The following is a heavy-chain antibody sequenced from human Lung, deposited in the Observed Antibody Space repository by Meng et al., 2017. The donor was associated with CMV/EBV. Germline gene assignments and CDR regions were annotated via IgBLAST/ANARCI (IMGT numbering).Heavy chain of an antibody. CDR2: IKYDGSEK. Sequence: SCAASGFTFSSYWMAWFRQAPGKGLEWVANIKYDGSEKYYVDSVKGRFSISRDNGKNSLYLQMNSLRVEDTALYYCARDLHGDLNYWGQGTLVTVSS. CDR1: GFTFSSYW. CDR3: ARDLHGDLNY. V-gene: IGHV3-7*01. J-gene: IGHJ4*02. D-gene: IGHD4-17*01.